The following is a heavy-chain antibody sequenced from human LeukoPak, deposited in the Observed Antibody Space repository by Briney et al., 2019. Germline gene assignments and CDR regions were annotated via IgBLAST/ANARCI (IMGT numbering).Heavy chain of an antibody. J-gene: IGHJ4*02. D-gene: IGHD2-2*03. CDR3: ARAGLDIVVVPAGM. V-gene: IGHV1-2*02. CDR1: GYTFTGYY. CDR2: INPNSGGT. Sequence: ASVKVSCKASGYTFTGYYMHWVRQAPGQGLEWMGWINPNSGGTNYAQKFQGRVTMTRDTSISTAYMELSRLSSDDTAVYYCARAGLDIVVVPAGMWGQGTLVTVSS.